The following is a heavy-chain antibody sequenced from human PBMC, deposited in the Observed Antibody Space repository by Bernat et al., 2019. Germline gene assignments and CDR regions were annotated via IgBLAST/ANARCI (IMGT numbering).Heavy chain of an antibody. D-gene: IGHD1-26*01. Sequence: EVQVVESGGGLVRPGDSLSLPCAVSGFTVGTSYMSWVRQAPGRGLEWVSVIYSGGTAYYADSVKGRFTISRHYSNNTVYLQMNSLKPEYTAVYYCAREIQSSQGAFEYWGQGTLVTVSS. V-gene: IGHV3-53*04. CDR3: AREIQSSQGAFEY. J-gene: IGHJ4*02. CDR1: GFTVGTSY. CDR2: IYSGGTA.